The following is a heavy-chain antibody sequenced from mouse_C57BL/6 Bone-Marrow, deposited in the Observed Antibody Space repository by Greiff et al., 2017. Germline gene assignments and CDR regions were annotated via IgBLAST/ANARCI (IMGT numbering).Heavy chain of an antibody. CDR2: IDPSDSYT. CDR1: GYTFTSYW. J-gene: IGHJ3*01. CDR3: ARGLYGFAY. D-gene: IGHD3-3*01. V-gene: IGHV1-69*01. Sequence: VQLQQPGAELVMPGASVKLSCKASGYTFTSYWMHWVKQRPGQGLEWIGEIDPSDSYTNYNQKFKGKSTLTVDKSSSTAYMQLSSLTSEDSAVYYCARGLYGFAYWGQGTLVTVSA.